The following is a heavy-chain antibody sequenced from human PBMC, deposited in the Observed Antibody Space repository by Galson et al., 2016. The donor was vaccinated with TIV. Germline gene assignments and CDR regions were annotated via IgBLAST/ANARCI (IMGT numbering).Heavy chain of an antibody. D-gene: IGHD2-21*02. CDR1: GYTFSIYA. J-gene: IGHJ4*02. CDR3: ARPPYCGGDCYKYDY. Sequence: SVKVSCKASGYTFSIYAMHWVHQALGRSLEWMGWINAGNGNTKYSQKFQGRVTITRDISASTAYMELSSLRSEDTAVYYCARPPYCGGDCYKYDYWGQGTLVTVSS. CDR2: INAGNGNT. V-gene: IGHV1-3*01.